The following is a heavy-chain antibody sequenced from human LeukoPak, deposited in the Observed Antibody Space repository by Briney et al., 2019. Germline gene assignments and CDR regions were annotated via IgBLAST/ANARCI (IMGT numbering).Heavy chain of an antibody. CDR3: AKDSLGRARVPVWAYSFRILFDY. Sequence: GGSLRLSCAASGFTFSSYAMSWVRQAPGKGLEWVSAISGSGGSTFYADSVKGRFTISRDNSKNTLYLQMNSLRAEDTAVYYCAKDSLGRARVPVWAYSFRILFDYWGQGTLVTVSS. V-gene: IGHV3-23*01. J-gene: IGHJ4*02. CDR1: GFTFSSYA. D-gene: IGHD5-18*01. CDR2: ISGSGGST.